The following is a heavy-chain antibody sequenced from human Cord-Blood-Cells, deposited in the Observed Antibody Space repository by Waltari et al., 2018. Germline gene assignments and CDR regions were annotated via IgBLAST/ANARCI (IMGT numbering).Heavy chain of an antibody. D-gene: IGHD4-17*01. CDR3: ARDYGDYPNWFDP. V-gene: IGHV4-59*01. J-gene: IGHJ5*02. Sequence: QVQLQESGPGLVKPSATLSLTCTVSGCSISSYYWSWIRQPPGKGLEWIGYIYYSGSTNYNPSLKSRVTISVDTSKNQFSLKLSSVTAADTAVYYCARDYGDYPNWFDPWGQGTLVTVSS. CDR2: IYYSGST. CDR1: GCSISSYY.